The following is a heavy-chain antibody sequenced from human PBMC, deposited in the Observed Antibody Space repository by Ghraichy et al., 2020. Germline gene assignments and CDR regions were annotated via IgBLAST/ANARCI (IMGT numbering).Heavy chain of an antibody. D-gene: IGHD1-26*01. Sequence: GESLNTSCAASGFTFSNYWMHWVRQVPGKGLVWVARTNEYGTFVNYADSVKGRFTISRDNAKDTLYLQMNGLTAEDAAVYYCANDLSGRYDFWGPGTLVTVSS. CDR2: TNEYGTFV. J-gene: IGHJ4*02. V-gene: IGHV3-74*01. CDR3: ANDLSGRYDF. CDR1: GFTFSNYW.